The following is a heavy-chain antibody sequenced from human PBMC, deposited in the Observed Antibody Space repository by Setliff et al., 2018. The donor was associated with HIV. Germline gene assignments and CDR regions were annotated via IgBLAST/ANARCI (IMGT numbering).Heavy chain of an antibody. CDR1: GFTFSSYC. J-gene: IGHJ4*02. Sequence: PGGSLRLSCVASGFTFSSYCMDWFRQAPGKGLEWVSSISYGSTYIYQSDSVRGRFTISRDDAKKSLYLQMNGLRAEDTAVYYCARDDNLGGIDYWGQGTLVTVSS. CDR2: ISYGSTYI. D-gene: IGHD1-26*01. CDR3: ARDDNLGGIDY. V-gene: IGHV3-21*01.